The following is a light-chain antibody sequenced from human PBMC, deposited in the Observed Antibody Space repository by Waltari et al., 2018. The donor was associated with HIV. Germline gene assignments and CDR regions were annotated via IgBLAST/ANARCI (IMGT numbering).Light chain of an antibody. CDR3: MQSLYLLST. J-gene: IGKJ2*01. Sequence: DIVMTQTPPSLSVTPGQPASFSCNSSQSLKHTDGKTYLYWYLQRPGQSPQVLIYEVSNRYAGVPDRFSGSGSGTHFTLKIARVEAEDVGSYYCMQSLYLLSTFGQGTKLEIK. CDR1: QSLKHTDGKTY. CDR2: EVS. V-gene: IGKV2D-29*02.